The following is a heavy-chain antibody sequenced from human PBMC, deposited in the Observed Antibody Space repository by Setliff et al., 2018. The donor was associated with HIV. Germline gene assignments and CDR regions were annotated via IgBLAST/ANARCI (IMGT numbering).Heavy chain of an antibody. V-gene: IGHV4-34*01. Sequence: LSLTCAVYGGSFSGYYWTWIRQSHGKGLEWIGEITDSGGSKYNPSLESRVTISVDTSKNQFSLNLTSVTVADTGIYYCASPYSGSYSGFQYWGQGTLVTVSS. CDR2: ITDSGGS. D-gene: IGHD1-26*01. CDR3: ASPYSGSYSGFQY. CDR1: GGSFSGYY. J-gene: IGHJ1*01.